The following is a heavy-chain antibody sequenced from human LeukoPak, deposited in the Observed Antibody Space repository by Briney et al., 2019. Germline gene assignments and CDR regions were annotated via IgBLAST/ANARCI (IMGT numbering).Heavy chain of an antibody. CDR1: GFTFSDYY. J-gene: IGHJ4*02. D-gene: IGHD3-22*01. CDR3: ARDRARSYYYDSSGYPLDY. V-gene: IGHV3-11*04. CDR2: ISSSGSTI. Sequence: GGSLRLSCAASGFTFSDYYMSWIRQAPGKGLEWVSYISSSGSTIYYADSVKGRFTISRDNAKNSLYLQMNSLRAEDTAVYYCARDRARSYYYDSSGYPLDYWGQGTLVTVSS.